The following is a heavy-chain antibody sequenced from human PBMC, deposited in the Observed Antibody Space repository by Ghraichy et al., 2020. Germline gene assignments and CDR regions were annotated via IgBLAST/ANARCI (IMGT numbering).Heavy chain of an antibody. CDR1: GGSFSGYY. J-gene: IGHJ3*02. V-gene: IGHV4-34*01. Sequence: SETLSLTCAVYGGSFSGYYWSWIRQPPGKGLEWIGEINHSGSTNYNPSLKSRVTISVDTSKNQFSLKLSSVTAADTAVYYCARVRLPKTQGEYSSFHRRGPDSFDIWGQGTMFTVSS. CDR2: INHSGST. CDR3: ARVRLPKTQGEYSSFHRRGPDSFDI. D-gene: IGHD6-6*01.